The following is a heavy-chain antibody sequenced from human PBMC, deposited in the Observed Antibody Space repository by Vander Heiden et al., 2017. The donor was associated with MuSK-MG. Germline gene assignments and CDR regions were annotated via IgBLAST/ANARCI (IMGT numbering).Heavy chain of an antibody. J-gene: IGHJ4*02. CDR2: ISGSGLII. CDR3: ARDLFYSNGWYGNFDF. Sequence: EVQLVESGGGLVQPGGSLRLSCAASGFTFSNYGMNWVRRAPGKGLEWLSYISGSGLIINYADSVKGRFTISRDSAKNSLYLQMSSLRAEDTGIYYCARDLFYSNGWYGNFDFWGQGSLVTVSS. CDR1: GFTFSNYG. V-gene: IGHV3-48*03. D-gene: IGHD6-13*01.